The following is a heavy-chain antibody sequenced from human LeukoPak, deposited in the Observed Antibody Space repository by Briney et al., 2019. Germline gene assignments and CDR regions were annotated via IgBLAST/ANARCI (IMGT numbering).Heavy chain of an antibody. Sequence: PGRSLRLSCAASGFTFSSYGMHWVRQAPGKGLEWVAVIWYDGSNKYYADSVKGRFTISRDNSKNTLYLQMNSLRAEDTAVYYCATGIAVAGTFDYWGQGTWSPSPQ. D-gene: IGHD6-19*01. CDR2: IWYDGSNK. CDR3: ATGIAVAGTFDY. CDR1: GFTFSSYG. V-gene: IGHV3-33*01. J-gene: IGHJ4*02.